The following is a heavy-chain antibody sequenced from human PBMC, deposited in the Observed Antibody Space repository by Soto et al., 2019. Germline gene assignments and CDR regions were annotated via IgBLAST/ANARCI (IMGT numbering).Heavy chain of an antibody. CDR3: SRGATVVTPYSDY. J-gene: IGHJ4*02. V-gene: IGHV4-30-2*01. CDR1: GGSISSGGYS. D-gene: IGHD4-17*01. CDR2: IYHSGST. Sequence: QLQLQESGSGLVKPSQNLSLTCAVSGGSISSGGYSWSWIRQPPGKGLEWIGYIYHSGSTYYNPSLKGRVTISVDRSKNQFSLKLSSVTAADSAVYYCSRGATVVTPYSDYWGQGTLVTVSS.